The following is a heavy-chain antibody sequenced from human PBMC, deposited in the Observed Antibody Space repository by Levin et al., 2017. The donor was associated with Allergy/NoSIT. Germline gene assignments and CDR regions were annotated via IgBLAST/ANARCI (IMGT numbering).Heavy chain of an antibody. CDR2: IVVGSGNT. CDR1: GFTFTSSA. V-gene: IGHV1-58*01. J-gene: IGHJ4*02. D-gene: IGHD3-3*01. Sequence: KISCKASGFTFTSSAVQWVRQARGQRLEWIGWIVVGSGNTNYAQKFQERVTITRDMSTSTAYMELSSLRSEGTAVYYCAGGFWSGYYPPPFDYWGQGTLVTVSS. CDR3: AGGFWSGYYPPPFDY.